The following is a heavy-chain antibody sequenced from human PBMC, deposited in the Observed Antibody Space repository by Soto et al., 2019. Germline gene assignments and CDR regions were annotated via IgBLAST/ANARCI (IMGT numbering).Heavy chain of an antibody. V-gene: IGHV3-30-3*01. CDR3: ARDLADTAMVENYYYYYGMDV. J-gene: IGHJ6*02. CDR2: ISYDGSNK. Sequence: PGGSLRLSCAASGFTFSSYAMHWVRHAPGKGLEWVAVISYDGSNKYYADSVKGRFTISRDNSKNTLYLQMNSLRAEDTAVYYCARDLADTAMVENYYYYYGMDVWGQGTTVTVSS. CDR1: GFTFSSYA. D-gene: IGHD5-18*01.